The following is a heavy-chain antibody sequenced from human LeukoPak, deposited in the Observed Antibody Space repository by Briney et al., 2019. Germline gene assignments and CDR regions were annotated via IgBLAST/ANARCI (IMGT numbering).Heavy chain of an antibody. CDR1: GFTFSSYS. D-gene: IGHD1-26*01. Sequence: GGSLRLSCAASGFTFSSYSMNWVRQAPGKGLEWVSSISSSSSYIYYADSVKGRFTISRDNAKNSLYLQMNSLRAEDTAVYCCARGVSGSYFILDYWGQGTLVTVSS. CDR2: ISSSSSYI. CDR3: ARGVSGSYFILDY. V-gene: IGHV3-21*01. J-gene: IGHJ4*02.